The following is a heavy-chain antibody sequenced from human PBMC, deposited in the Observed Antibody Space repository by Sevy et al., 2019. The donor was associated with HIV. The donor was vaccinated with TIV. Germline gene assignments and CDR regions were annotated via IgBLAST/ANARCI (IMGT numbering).Heavy chain of an antibody. Sequence: GGSLRLSCAASGFSFSSYGMHWVRQAPGKGLEWMSYIQYDGSSKDYADSVKGRFTISRDNSKNTLYLQMNSLTVEDTAVFYCVKEGGGEGGDHWGQGTLVTVSS. CDR2: IQYDGSSK. CDR1: GFSFSSYG. D-gene: IGHD2-21*01. CDR3: VKEGGGEGGDH. V-gene: IGHV3-30*02. J-gene: IGHJ4*02.